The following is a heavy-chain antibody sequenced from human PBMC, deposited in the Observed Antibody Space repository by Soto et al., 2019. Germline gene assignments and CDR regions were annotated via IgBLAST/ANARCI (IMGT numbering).Heavy chain of an antibody. V-gene: IGHV4-39*01. J-gene: IGHJ6*03. CDR3: ASRIAARPGSPRYYYYMDV. CDR2: IYYSGST. Sequence: SETLSLTCTVSGGSISSSSYYWGWIRQPPGKGLEWIGSIYYSGSTYYNPSLKSRVTISVATSKNQFSLKLSSVTAADTAVYYCASRIAARPGSPRYYYYMDVWGKGTTVTVSS. D-gene: IGHD6-6*01. CDR1: GGSISSSSYY.